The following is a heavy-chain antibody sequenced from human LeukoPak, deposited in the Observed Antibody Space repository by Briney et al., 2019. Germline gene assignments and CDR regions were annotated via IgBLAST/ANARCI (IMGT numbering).Heavy chain of an antibody. D-gene: IGHD3-22*01. CDR2: ISYDGSNK. CDR3: AKGHYYDSSGYSYYFDY. J-gene: IGHJ4*02. V-gene: IGHV3-30-3*01. Sequence: GGSLRLSCAASGFTFSSYAMHWVRQAPGKGLEWVAVISYDGSNKYYADSVKGRFTISRDNSKNTLYLQMNSLRAEDTAVYYCAKGHYYDSSGYSYYFDYGGQGTLVTVSS. CDR1: GFTFSSYA.